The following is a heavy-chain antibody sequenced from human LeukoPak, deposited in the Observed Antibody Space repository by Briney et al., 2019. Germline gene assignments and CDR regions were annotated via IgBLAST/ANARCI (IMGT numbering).Heavy chain of an antibody. V-gene: IGHV4-4*02. CDR3: ARSPSGSSSRWFDA. CDR2: IYHSETT. D-gene: IGHD1-26*01. CDR1: GDSISSNSW. Sequence: SGTLSLTCAVSGDSISSNSWWNWVRQAPGKGLEWIAEIYHSETTNYNPSLKSRVTMSLDKSKELFSLKLSSVTAADTAVYYCARSPSGSSSRWFDAWGQGTLVTVSS. J-gene: IGHJ5*02.